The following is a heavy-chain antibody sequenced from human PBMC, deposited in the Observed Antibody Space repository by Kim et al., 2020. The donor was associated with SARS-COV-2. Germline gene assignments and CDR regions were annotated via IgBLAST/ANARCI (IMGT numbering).Heavy chain of an antibody. J-gene: IGHJ5*01. V-gene: IGHV3-7*03. Sequence: GGSLRLSCAASGFTFGGYGMSWVRQAPGKGLEWVANIKEDGGGKYYVDSVKGRFTISRDNGKNSLYLQMNSLRTEDTAVYYCAKDREGSGGYNGWFDSWGQGTLVTVSS. CDR2: IKEDGGGK. CDR3: AKDREGSGGYNGWFDS. D-gene: IGHD6-25*01. CDR1: GFTFGGYG.